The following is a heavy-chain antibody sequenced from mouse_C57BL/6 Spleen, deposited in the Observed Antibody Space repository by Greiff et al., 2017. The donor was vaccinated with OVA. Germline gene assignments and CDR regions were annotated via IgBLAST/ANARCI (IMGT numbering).Heavy chain of an antibody. CDR3: ARVYYYGSSFFDY. V-gene: IGHV3-6*01. D-gene: IGHD1-1*01. CDR1: GYSITSGYY. J-gene: IGHJ2*01. CDR2: ISYDGSN. Sequence: EVHLVESGPGLVKPSQSLSLTCSVTGYSITSGYYWNWIRQFPGNKLEWMGYISYDGSNNYNPSLKNRISITRDTSKNQFFLKLHSVTTEDTATYYCARVYYYGSSFFDYWGQGTTLTVSS.